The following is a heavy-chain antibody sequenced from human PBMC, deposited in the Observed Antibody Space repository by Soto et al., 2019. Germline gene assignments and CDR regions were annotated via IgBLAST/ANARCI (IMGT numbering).Heavy chain of an antibody. CDR1: GFTFSSYA. CDR3: AKDFRATRVWYYFDD. CDR2: ISGSGGST. J-gene: IGHJ4*02. V-gene: IGHV3-23*01. Sequence: LRLSCAASGFTFSSYAMSWVRQAPGKGLEWVSAISGSGGSTYYADSVKGRFTISRDNSKNTLYLQMNSLRAEDTAVYYCAKDFRATRVWYYFDDWGQGTLVTVSS. D-gene: IGHD1-26*01.